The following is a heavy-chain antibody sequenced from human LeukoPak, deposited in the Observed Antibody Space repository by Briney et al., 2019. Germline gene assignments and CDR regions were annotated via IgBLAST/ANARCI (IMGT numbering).Heavy chain of an antibody. CDR1: GYTFTDPY. CDR2: MNPNSGDT. D-gene: IGHD3-9*01. Sequence: ASVKVSCKASGYTFTDPYIHWVRQAPGQGFEWMGWMNPNSGDTNYAQKFQGRVTMTRDTSIRTAYMELSRLRFDDTAVYYCARDLSFDWFPYYFDYWGQGILVTVSS. CDR3: ARDLSFDWFPYYFDY. V-gene: IGHV1-2*02. J-gene: IGHJ4*02.